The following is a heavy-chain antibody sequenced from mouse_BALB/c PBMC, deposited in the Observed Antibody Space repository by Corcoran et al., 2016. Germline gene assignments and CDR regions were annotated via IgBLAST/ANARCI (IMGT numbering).Heavy chain of an antibody. V-gene: IGHV1-9*01. J-gene: IGHJ4*01. CDR2: ILPGSGST. CDR3: ASYYGYDYAMDY. CDR1: GYTFSSYW. Sequence: QVQLQPSGAELMKPGASVKISCKATGYTFSSYWIELVKQRPGHGLEWIGEILPGSGSTNYNEKFKGKATFTADTSSNTAYMQLSSLTSEDSAVYYCASYYGYDYAMDYWGQGTSVTVSA. D-gene: IGHD2-2*01.